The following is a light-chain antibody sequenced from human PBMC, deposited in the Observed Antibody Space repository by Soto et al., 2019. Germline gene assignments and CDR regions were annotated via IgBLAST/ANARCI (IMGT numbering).Light chain of an antibody. J-gene: IGKJ4*01. Sequence: EIVLTQSPATLSLSPGERATLSCRASQSINRHLAWYRQKPGQAPRLLIYDASNRATGIPARFSGSGSGTDVTLTISSLEPEDFGVYCCQQRSNWPPVTFGGGTKVEIK. V-gene: IGKV3-11*01. CDR3: QQRSNWPPVT. CDR2: DAS. CDR1: QSINRH.